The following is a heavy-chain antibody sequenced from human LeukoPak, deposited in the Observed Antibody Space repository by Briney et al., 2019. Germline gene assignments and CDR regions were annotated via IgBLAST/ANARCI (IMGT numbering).Heavy chain of an antibody. V-gene: IGHV3-74*01. Sequence: GGSLRLPCAASGFTFSGYWMHWVRQAPGKGLVWVSHINSDGRSTTSAGSVKGRFTISRDNAKNTLYLQMNSLRTDDTAVYYCARVRYSAFDFDYWGQGTLVTVSS. CDR1: GFTFSGYW. D-gene: IGHD5-12*01. CDR2: INSDGRST. J-gene: IGHJ4*02. CDR3: ARVRYSAFDFDY.